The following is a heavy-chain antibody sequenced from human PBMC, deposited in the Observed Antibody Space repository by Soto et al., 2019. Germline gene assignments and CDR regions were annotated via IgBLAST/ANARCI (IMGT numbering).Heavy chain of an antibody. D-gene: IGHD1-26*01. V-gene: IGHV3-53*01. CDR3: ARHRHPRGTVGATSPLDP. J-gene: IGHJ5*02. CDR2: HYSGGST. Sequence: GGSLRLSCAISGFSVSSNYLSWVRQAPGKGLEWVSVHYSGGSTYYADSVQGRFTISRDKSNNTLYLQMRRVRAEDTAVYFCARHRHPRGTVGATSPLDPWGQGAQVTVSS. CDR1: GFSVSSNY.